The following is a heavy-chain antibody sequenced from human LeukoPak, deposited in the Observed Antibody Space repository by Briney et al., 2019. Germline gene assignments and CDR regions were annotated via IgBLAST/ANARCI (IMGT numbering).Heavy chain of an antibody. V-gene: IGHV4-34*01. CDR3: ASHYYDSSPDY. CDR2: INHSGST. Sequence: SETLSLTCAVYGGSFSGYYWSWIRQPPGKGLEWIGEINHSGSTSYNPSLKSRVTISVDTSKNQFSLKLSSVTAADTAVYYCASHYYDSSPDYWGQGTLVTVSS. CDR1: GGSFSGYY. D-gene: IGHD3-22*01. J-gene: IGHJ4*02.